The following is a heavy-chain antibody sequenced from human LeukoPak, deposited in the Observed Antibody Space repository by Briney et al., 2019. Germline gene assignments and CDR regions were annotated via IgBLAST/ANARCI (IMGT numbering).Heavy chain of an antibody. CDR1: GYSISSGYY. D-gene: IGHD4-17*01. J-gene: IGHJ4*02. CDR2: IYHSGST. Sequence: SETLSLTCAVSGYSISSGYYWGWIRQPPGKGPEWIGSIYHSGSTYYNPSLKSRVTVSVDTSKNQFSLKLSSVTAADTAVYYCARPRENGDYGIDYWGQGTLVTVSS. V-gene: IGHV4-38-2*01. CDR3: ARPRENGDYGIDY.